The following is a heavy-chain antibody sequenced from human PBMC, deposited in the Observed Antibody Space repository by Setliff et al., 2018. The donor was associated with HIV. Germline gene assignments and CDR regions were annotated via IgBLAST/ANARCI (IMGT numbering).Heavy chain of an antibody. V-gene: IGHV1-18*01. J-gene: IGHJ4*02. CDR2: ISPYNGHT. Sequence: GASVKVSCKASGYTFSSYGISWDRQAPGQGLEWLGWISPYNGHTNFAQKFQGRVTMTTDTATSTAYMEVRSLRSDDTAVYYCARVGDGYNSFDYWGQGTLVTVSS. CDR1: GYTFSSYG. CDR3: ARVGDGYNSFDY. D-gene: IGHD5-12*01.